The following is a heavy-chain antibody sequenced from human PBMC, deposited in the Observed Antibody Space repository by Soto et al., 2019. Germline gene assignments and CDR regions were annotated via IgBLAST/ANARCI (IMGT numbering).Heavy chain of an antibody. V-gene: IGHV2-5*02. Sequence: QITLKESGPTLVKPTQTLTLTCTFSGFSLSTSGVGVGWIRQPPGKALEWLALIYWDVDKRYSPTLNSRFTITKYTSKNQVVLTMTNMDPVDTATYYCARGYGDYVGGFVGFDLWGRGTLVTVSS. CDR3: ARGYGDYVGGFVGFDL. J-gene: IGHJ2*01. D-gene: IGHD4-17*01. CDR1: GFSLSTSGVG. CDR2: IYWDVDK.